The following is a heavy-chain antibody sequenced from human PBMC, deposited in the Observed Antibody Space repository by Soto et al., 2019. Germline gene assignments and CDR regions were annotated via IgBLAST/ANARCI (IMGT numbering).Heavy chain of an antibody. CDR1: GYTFTTYG. D-gene: IGHD3-10*01. CDR3: TRECSAPYYYYGMDA. V-gene: IGHV1-18*01. J-gene: IGHJ6*02. CDR2: INTHNGNT. Sequence: QVQLEQSAPEVKKPGASVKVSCKASGYTFTTYGISWVRQAPGQGLEWLGWINTHNGNTNYAQNLQGRVIMTADTSTCTANMELRSLRCDETAGYLCTRECSAPYYYYGMDAWGQGTTVTVSS.